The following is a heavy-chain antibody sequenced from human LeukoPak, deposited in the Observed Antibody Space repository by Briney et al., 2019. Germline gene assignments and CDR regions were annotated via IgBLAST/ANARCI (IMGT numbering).Heavy chain of an antibody. V-gene: IGHV4-34*01. D-gene: IGHD2-2*01. CDR3: ARGQVPAARGYNWFDP. CDR2: INARGDT. Sequence: SETLSPTCAVYGWSFNDYYWNWIRQPPGKGLEWIGEINARGDTNYNPSLKSRVTISVDTSKNQFSLRLTSMIAADTAIYYCARGQVPAARGYNWFDPWGQGTLVTVSS. CDR1: GWSFNDYY. J-gene: IGHJ5*02.